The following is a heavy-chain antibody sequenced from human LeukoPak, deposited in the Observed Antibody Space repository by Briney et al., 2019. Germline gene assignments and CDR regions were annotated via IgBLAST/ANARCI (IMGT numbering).Heavy chain of an antibody. Sequence: GGSLRLSCATSGFIFSHHGMNWVRQAPGKGLEWVSGIRADAVTTYYADSVKGRFTISRDNSKNTLYLQMNSLRAEDTAVYYCARILDSAWGELGYWGQGTLVTVSS. J-gene: IGHJ4*02. V-gene: IGHV3-23*01. D-gene: IGHD6-19*01. CDR1: GFIFSHHG. CDR2: IRADAVTT. CDR3: ARILDSAWGELGY.